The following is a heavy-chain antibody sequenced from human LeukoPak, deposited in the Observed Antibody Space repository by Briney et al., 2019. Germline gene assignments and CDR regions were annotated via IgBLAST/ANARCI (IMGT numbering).Heavy chain of an antibody. Sequence: SETLSLTCTVSGGSISSYYWSWIRQPPGKGLEWIGYIYYSGSTNYNPSLRSRVTISVDTSKNQFSLKLSSVTAADTAVYYCARPRGYSYGKYYFDYWGQGTLVTVSS. CDR2: IYYSGST. CDR1: GGSISSYY. D-gene: IGHD5-18*01. V-gene: IGHV4-59*08. J-gene: IGHJ4*02. CDR3: ARPRGYSYGKYYFDY.